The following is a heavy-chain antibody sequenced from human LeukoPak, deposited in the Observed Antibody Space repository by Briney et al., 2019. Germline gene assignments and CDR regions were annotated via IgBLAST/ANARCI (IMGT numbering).Heavy chain of an antibody. J-gene: IGHJ4*02. Sequence: GGSLRLSCAASGFTVSSNYMSWVRQAPGKGLEWVSVIYSGGSTYYADSVKGRFTISRDNSKNTLYLQMNSLRAEDTAVYYCARGYYYDSSPEGYWGQGTLVTVSS. V-gene: IGHV3-66*01. CDR3: ARGYYYDSSPEGY. CDR1: GFTVSSNY. CDR2: IYSGGST. D-gene: IGHD3-22*01.